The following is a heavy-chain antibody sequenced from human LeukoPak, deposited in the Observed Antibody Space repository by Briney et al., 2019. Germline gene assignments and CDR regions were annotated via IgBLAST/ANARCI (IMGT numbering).Heavy chain of an antibody. CDR1: GYTFTSYG. Sequence: GASVKVSCKASGYTFTSYGISWVRQAPGRGLEWMGWISAYTGNTNYAQNLQVRVTMTTDTSTSTAYMELRSLRSDDTAVYYCARVPMDSSGYYPNDAFDIWGQGTMVTVSS. J-gene: IGHJ3*02. CDR3: ARVPMDSSGYYPNDAFDI. CDR2: ISAYTGNT. D-gene: IGHD3-22*01. V-gene: IGHV1-18*01.